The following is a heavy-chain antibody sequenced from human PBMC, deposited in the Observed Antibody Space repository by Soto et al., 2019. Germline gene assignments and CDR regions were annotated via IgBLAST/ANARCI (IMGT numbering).Heavy chain of an antibody. J-gene: IGHJ5*02. V-gene: IGHV4-39*01. CDR3: ARRPIALNWFGP. CDR1: GDSVSSGSYC. Sequence: SETLSLSCTISGDSVSSGSYCWGWIRQPPGKGLEWIGSICNSGSTYCNPSLKSRVTMSVDTSKNQFSLKLTSVTAADTAVYYCARRPIALNWFGPWGQGTLVTVSS. D-gene: IGHD2-21*01. CDR2: ICNSGST.